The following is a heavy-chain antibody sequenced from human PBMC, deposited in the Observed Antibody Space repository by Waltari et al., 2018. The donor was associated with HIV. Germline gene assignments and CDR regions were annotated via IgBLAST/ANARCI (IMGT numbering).Heavy chain of an antibody. V-gene: IGHV3-33*01. CDR3: ARDRTATSRGNGMDV. Sequence: QVQLVESGGGVVQPGTSLRLSCAASGFTFNNNAIHWVRQAPRKGVDWVDLRGYEGRNKYYSDSMNGRFNITKDTYKNTLSLEMNSLRAEDTGIYYCARDRTATSRGNGMDVWGPGTTVIVSS. D-gene: IGHD1-1*01. CDR1: GFTFNNNA. J-gene: IGHJ6*02. CDR2: RGYEGRNK.